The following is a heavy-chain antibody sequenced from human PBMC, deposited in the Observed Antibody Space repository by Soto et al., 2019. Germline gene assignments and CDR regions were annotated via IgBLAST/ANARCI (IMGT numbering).Heavy chain of an antibody. V-gene: IGHV4-31*03. CDR3: ARDILAYCGGDCYSHPHGYYYYYGMDV. Sequence: CTVSGGSISSGGYYWSWIRQHPGKGLEWIGYIYYSGSTYYNPSLKSRVTISVDTSKNQFSLKLSSVTAADTAVYYCARDILAYCGGDCYSHPHGYYYYYGMDVWGQGTTVTVSS. D-gene: IGHD2-21*02. CDR2: IYYSGST. J-gene: IGHJ6*02. CDR1: GGSISSGGYY.